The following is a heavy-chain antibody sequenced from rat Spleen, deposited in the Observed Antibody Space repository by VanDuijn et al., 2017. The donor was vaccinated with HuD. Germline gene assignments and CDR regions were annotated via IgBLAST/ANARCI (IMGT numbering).Heavy chain of an antibody. J-gene: IGHJ2*01. D-gene: IGHD1-9*01. CDR1: GFTFSDYY. CDR3: ARRHYGYTDYFDY. V-gene: IGHV5-7*01. Sequence: EVQLVESGGGLVQTGRSLKLSCAASGFTFSDYYMAWVRQAPRKGLEWVARISYDGSTTSYRDSVKGRFTISRANAKSTLNLQMDSLRSEDTATYYCARRHYGYTDYFDYWGQGVMVTVSS. CDR2: ISYDGSTT.